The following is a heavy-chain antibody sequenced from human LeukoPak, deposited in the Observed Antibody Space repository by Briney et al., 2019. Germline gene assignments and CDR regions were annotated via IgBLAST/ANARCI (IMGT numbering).Heavy chain of an antibody. J-gene: IGHJ5*02. V-gene: IGHV3-48*01. CDR3: ARDLKYSSSSTSWFDP. CDR2: ISSSSSTI. Sequence: HPGGSLRLSCAASGFTFSSYSMNWVRQAPGKGLEWVSYISSSSSTIYYADSVKGRFTISRDNAKNSLYLQMNSLRAEDTAVYYCARDLKYSSSSTSWFDPWGQGTLVTVSS. D-gene: IGHD6-6*01. CDR1: GFTFSSYS.